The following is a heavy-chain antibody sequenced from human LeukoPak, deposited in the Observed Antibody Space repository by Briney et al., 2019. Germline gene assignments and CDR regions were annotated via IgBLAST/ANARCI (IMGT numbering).Heavy chain of an antibody. CDR1: GGTFSSYA. D-gene: IGHD5-24*01. J-gene: IGHJ4*02. CDR3: ARDGEMATIYFDY. V-gene: IGHV1-69*04. CDR2: IIPIVGIA. Sequence: ASVEVSCKASGGTFSSYAISWVRQAPGQGLEWMGTIIPIVGIANYAQKFQGRVTITADKSTSTAYMELSSLRSEDTAVYYCARDGEMATIYFDYWGQGTLVTVSS.